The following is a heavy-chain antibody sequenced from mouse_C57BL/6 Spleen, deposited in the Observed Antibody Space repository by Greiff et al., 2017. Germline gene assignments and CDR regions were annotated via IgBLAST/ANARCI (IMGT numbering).Heavy chain of an antibody. D-gene: IGHD2-3*01. CDR1: GYSITSGYY. J-gene: IGHJ2*01. V-gene: IGHV3-6*01. CDR3: ARGWKDCDY. Sequence: EVQLQESGPGLVKPSQSLSLTCSVTGYSITSGYYWNWIRQFPGNKLEWMGYISYDGSNNYNPSLKNRISITRDTSKNQFFLKLNSVTTEDTATYYCARGWKDCDYWGQGTTLTVSS. CDR2: ISYDGSN.